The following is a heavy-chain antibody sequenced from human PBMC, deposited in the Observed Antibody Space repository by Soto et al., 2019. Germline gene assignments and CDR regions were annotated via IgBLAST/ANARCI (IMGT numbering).Heavy chain of an antibody. D-gene: IGHD6-6*01. V-gene: IGHV3-23*01. CDR2: ISGSTGTT. J-gene: IGHJ4*02. CDR1: GFMFNHYA. CDR3: AKVIVLGASTLEY. Sequence: EQVLESGGGLVQPGGSLRLSCEASGFMFNHYAMAWVRQTQGKGLEWVSVISGSTGTTYYAYSVKGRFTISRDNSKNTVYLQMNSLRVEDSALYSCAKVIVLGASTLEYWGPGTRVTVSS.